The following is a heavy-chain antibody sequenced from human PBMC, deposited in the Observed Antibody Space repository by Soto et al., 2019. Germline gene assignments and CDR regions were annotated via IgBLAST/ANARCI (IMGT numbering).Heavy chain of an antibody. CDR1: GFTFSTYD. CDR3: ARDRGAVVGQYFDY. CDR2: ISSSGDTG. Sequence: GGSLRLSCXASGFTFSTYDIHWVRQAPGKGLEWISYISSSGDTGNYADSVKGRFTVSRDNAKNSLYLQMNSLRAEDTAVYYCARDRGAVVGQYFDYWGQGTLVTV. J-gene: IGHJ4*02. D-gene: IGHD6-19*01. V-gene: IGHV3-48*03.